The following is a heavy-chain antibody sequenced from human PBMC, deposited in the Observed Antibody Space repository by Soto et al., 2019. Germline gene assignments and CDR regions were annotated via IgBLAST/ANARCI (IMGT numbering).Heavy chain of an antibody. D-gene: IGHD3-16*02. Sequence: EVQLLESGGGLVQPGGSLRLSCAASGFTFSSYAMSWVRQAPGKGLEWVSAISGSGGSTYYADSVKGRFTISRDNSKNTLYLQMNSLRAEDTAVYYCAKDGHDYIWGSCRFLPYYSDYWGQGTLVTVSS. CDR1: GFTFSSYA. J-gene: IGHJ4*02. CDR2: ISGSGGST. V-gene: IGHV3-23*01. CDR3: AKDGHDYIWGSCRFLPYYSDY.